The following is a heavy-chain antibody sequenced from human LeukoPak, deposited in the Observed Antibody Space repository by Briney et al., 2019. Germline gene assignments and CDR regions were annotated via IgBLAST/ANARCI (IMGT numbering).Heavy chain of an antibody. D-gene: IGHD3-3*01. CDR3: ARNVYDFWSGYYTNSNAGGYDY. Sequence: SETLSLTCAVYGGSFSGYYWSWIRQPPGRGLEWIGEINHSGSTNYNPSLKSRVTISVDTSKNQFSLKLSSVTAADTAVYYCARNVYDFWSGYYTNSNAGGYDYWGQGTLVTVSS. CDR1: GGSFSGYY. V-gene: IGHV4-34*01. J-gene: IGHJ4*02. CDR2: INHSGST.